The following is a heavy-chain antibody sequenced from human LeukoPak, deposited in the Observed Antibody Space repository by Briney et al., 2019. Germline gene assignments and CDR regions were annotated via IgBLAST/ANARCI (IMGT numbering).Heavy chain of an antibody. V-gene: IGHV1-69*05. Sequence: VKVSCKASGGTFSSYAISWVRQAPGQGLEWMGGIIPIFGTANYAQKFQGRVTITTDESTSTAYMGLSSLRSEDTAVYYCARRGGYDSSGYYFDYWGQGTLVTVSS. CDR3: ARRGGYDSSGYYFDY. CDR1: GGTFSSYA. CDR2: IIPIFGTA. J-gene: IGHJ4*02. D-gene: IGHD3-22*01.